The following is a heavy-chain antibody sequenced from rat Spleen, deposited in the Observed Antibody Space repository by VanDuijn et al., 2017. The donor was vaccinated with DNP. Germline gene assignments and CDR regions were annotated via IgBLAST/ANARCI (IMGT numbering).Heavy chain of an antibody. CDR2: ISYSGST. Sequence: EVQLQESGPGLVKPTQSRSLTCPVTGYSITSNYWGWSRKFPGDKMEWIGHISYSGSTTYNPSLECRISITRDTSQNQFFLHLNSVTTADTATYYCARQPSGMDYWGQGVMVIVSS. V-gene: IGHV3-1*01. CDR3: ARQPSGMDY. D-gene: IGHD1-4*01. J-gene: IGHJ2*01. CDR1: GYSITSNY.